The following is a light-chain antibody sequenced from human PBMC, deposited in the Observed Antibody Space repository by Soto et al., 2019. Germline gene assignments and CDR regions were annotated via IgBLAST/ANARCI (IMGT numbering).Light chain of an antibody. CDR2: GAS. V-gene: IGKV3-11*01. J-gene: IGKJ5*01. CDR1: QSVHNF. CDR3: HQRSNRPPIT. Sequence: EVVLTQSPATLSLSPGDRATLSCKASQSVHNFFAWYQQRPGQAPRLLIYGASNRAAGIPARFSGSGSGTDFIIPIISLVPEDVAVDYCHQRSNRPPITFGQGTRLDIK.